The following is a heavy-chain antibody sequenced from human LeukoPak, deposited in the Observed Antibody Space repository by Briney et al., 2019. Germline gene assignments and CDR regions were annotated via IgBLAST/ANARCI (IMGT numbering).Heavy chain of an antibody. V-gene: IGHV3-21*01. D-gene: IGHD6-13*01. Sequence: PGGSLRLSCAASGFTFSSYSMNWVRQAPGKGLEWVSSISSSSSYIYYAGSVKGRFTISRDNAKNSLYLQMNSLRAEDTAVYYCARGQLVGGDAFDIWGQGTMVTVSS. J-gene: IGHJ3*02. CDR2: ISSSSSYI. CDR3: ARGQLVGGDAFDI. CDR1: GFTFSSYS.